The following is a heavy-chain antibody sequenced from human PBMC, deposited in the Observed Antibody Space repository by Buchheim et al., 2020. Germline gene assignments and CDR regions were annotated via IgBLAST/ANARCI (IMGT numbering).Heavy chain of an antibody. Sequence: EVQPLESGGGLVQSGGSLRLSCVASGFTFSSSTMIWVRQAPGKGLEWVSAISGTGGRTYYADSVKGRFTISRDNSKNTLYLQMNSLRAEDTAEYYCAKDRVGATYYYYGMDVWGQGTT. J-gene: IGHJ6*02. V-gene: IGHV3-23*01. CDR2: ISGTGGRT. CDR1: GFTFSSST. D-gene: IGHD1-26*01. CDR3: AKDRVGATYYYYGMDV.